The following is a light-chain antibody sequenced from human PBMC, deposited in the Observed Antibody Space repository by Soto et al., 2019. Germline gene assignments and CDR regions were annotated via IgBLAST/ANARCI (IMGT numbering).Light chain of an antibody. CDR3: SSYTSSSTHG. CDR1: SSDVGAYNF. J-gene: IGLJ1*01. Sequence: QSVLTQPASVSGSPGQSITISCTGTSSDVGAYNFVSWYQQHPGKVPKLMIFDVSSRPSGVSDRFSGSKSGNTASLPISGLQAEDEGDYYCSSYTSSSTHGFGSGTKVTVL. V-gene: IGLV2-14*03. CDR2: DVS.